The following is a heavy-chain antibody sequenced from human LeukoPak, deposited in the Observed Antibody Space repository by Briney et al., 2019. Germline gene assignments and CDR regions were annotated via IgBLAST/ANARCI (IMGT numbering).Heavy chain of an antibody. J-gene: IGHJ5*02. V-gene: IGHV4-30-4*01. D-gene: IGHD4-17*01. CDR1: GGSISSGDYY. Sequence: SETLSLTCTVSGGSISSGDYYWGWIRQPPGKGLEWIGYIYYSGSTYYNPSLKSRVTISVDTSKNQFSLKLSSVTAADTAVYYCARERDLYGDLIWFDPWGQGTLVTVSS. CDR2: IYYSGST. CDR3: ARERDLYGDLIWFDP.